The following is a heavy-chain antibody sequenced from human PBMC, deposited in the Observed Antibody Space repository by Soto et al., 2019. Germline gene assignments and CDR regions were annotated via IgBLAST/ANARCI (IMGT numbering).Heavy chain of an antibody. V-gene: IGHV2-5*02. J-gene: IGHJ4*02. CDR1: GVSLSTGGVG. CDR2: IYWDDDQ. D-gene: IGHD2-15*01. CDR3: APMRAAKFAY. Sequence: QITLKESGPTLVKPTQTLTLTCNVSGVSLSTGGVGVGWIRQPPGKALEWLALIYWDDDQRSSPSLKSRLTITKDTSKNQVVLTMTNMAPEDTATYYCAPMRAAKFAYWGQGTLVTVSS.